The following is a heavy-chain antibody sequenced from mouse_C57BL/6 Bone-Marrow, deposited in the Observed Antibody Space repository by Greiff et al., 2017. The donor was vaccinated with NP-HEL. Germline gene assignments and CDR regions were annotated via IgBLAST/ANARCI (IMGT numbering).Heavy chain of an antibody. CDR2: ILPGRGST. V-gene: IGHV1-9*01. CDR3: VYDVGHDFGY. Sequence: VNVVQPGAELMKPGASVKLSCKASGYTFTGYWIEWVKQRPGHGLEWIGEILPGRGSTHYNQNFKGKATLTADTSSHTAYMQLSSLTTEDAAIDYGVYDVGHDFGYWGKGTTLTVSS. CDR1: GYTFTGYW. D-gene: IGHD2-12*01. J-gene: IGHJ2*01.